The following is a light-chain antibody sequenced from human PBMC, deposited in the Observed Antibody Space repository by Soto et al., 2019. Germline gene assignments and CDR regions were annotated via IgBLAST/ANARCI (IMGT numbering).Light chain of an antibody. CDR1: QSISRG. CDR2: GVS. CDR3: QQYNSYSQWT. J-gene: IGKJ1*01. Sequence: IHMTQSPSTLSASVGYRVTITCRVSQSISRGLAWYQQKPGKAPKFLIDGVSSLKSGVPQRFSGSGSGTEFTLTISSLQTDDFAPYYCQQYNSYSQWTFGQGTKVDIK. V-gene: IGKV1-5*01.